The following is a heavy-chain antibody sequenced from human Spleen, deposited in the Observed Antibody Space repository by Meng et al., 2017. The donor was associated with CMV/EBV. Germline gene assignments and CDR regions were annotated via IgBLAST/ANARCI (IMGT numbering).Heavy chain of an antibody. CDR2: IWYDGSNK. Sequence: GESLKISFAASGFTFSSYVMHWVRQAPGKGLEWVAVIWYDGSNKYYADSVKVRFTISRDNSKNTLYLQMNSLRTEDTAVYYCAKDFGTAGIYGMDVWGQGTTVTVSS. D-gene: IGHD2-8*02. CDR3: AKDFGTAGIYGMDV. J-gene: IGHJ6*02. V-gene: IGHV3-33*06. CDR1: GFTFSSYV.